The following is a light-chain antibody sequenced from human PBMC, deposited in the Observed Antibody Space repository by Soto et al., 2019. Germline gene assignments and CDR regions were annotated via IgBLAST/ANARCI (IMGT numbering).Light chain of an antibody. CDR2: AAS. CDR3: QQSYSTPIT. Sequence: DIQMTQSPSSLSASVGDRVTITCRASQTINTYLNWYQQKPGKVPKLLIYAASSLQSGVPSRFSGSGSGTDFTLTISSLQPEDFATYYCQQSYSTPITFGQGTRLEI. J-gene: IGKJ5*01. V-gene: IGKV1-39*01. CDR1: QTINTY.